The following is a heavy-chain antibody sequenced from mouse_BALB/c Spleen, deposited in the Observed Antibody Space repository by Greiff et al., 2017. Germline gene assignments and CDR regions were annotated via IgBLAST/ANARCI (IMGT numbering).Heavy chain of an antibody. V-gene: IGHV2-9*02. Sequence: VHLVESGPGLVAPSQSLSITCTVSGFSLTSYGVHWVRQPPGKGLEWLGVIWAGGSTNYNSALMSRLSISKDNSKNQFFLKMNSLQTDDTSMYYCARDMYYYYAMDYWGQGTSVTVSS. CDR3: ARDMYYYYAMDY. CDR2: IWAGGST. J-gene: IGHJ4*01. CDR1: GFSLTSYG.